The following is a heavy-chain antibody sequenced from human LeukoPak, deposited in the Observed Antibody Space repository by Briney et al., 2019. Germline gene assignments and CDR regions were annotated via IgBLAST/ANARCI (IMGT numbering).Heavy chain of an antibody. CDR1: GGSISSSSYY. Sequence: PSETLSLTCTVSGGSISSSSYYWGWIRQPPGKGLEWIGSIYYSGSTYFNPSLKSRVIISVDTSKNQFSLKLSSVTAADTAVYYCARDQAPYYDRSGYHYSATAAGFDVWGQGTMVTVSP. CDR2: IYYSGST. D-gene: IGHD3-22*01. CDR3: ARDQAPYYDRSGYHYSATAAGFDV. V-gene: IGHV4-39*07. J-gene: IGHJ3*01.